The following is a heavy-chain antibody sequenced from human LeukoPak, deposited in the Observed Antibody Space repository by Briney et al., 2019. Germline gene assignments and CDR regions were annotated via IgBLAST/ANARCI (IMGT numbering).Heavy chain of an antibody. J-gene: IGHJ4*02. CDR2: IYSGGST. Sequence: GRSLRLSCAASGFTVSSNYMSWVRQAPGKGLEWVSVIYSGGSTYYADSVKGRFTIYRDNSKNTLYLQMNSLGAEDTAVYYCVQDWAWGAFAYWGQGTLVTVSS. CDR1: GFTVSSNY. CDR3: VQDWAWGAFAY. V-gene: IGHV3-53*01. D-gene: IGHD7-27*01.